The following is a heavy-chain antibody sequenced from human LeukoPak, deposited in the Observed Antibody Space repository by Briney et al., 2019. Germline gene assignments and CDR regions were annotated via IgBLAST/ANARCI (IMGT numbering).Heavy chain of an antibody. V-gene: IGHV4-61*02. D-gene: IGHD3-10*01. J-gene: IGHJ4*02. CDR1: GGSISSGSYY. Sequence: PSQTLSLTCTDSGGSISSGSYYWSWIRQPAGKGLEWIGRIYTSGSTNYNPSLKSRVTISVDTSKNQFSLKLSSVTAADTAVYYCARDGSRGSFYFDYWGQGTLVTVFS. CDR2: IYTSGST. CDR3: ARDGSRGSFYFDY.